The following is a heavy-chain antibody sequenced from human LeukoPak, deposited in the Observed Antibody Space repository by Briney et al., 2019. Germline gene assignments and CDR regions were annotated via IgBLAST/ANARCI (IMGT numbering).Heavy chain of an antibody. Sequence: SETLSLTCTVSGGSISSYYWSWIRQPPGKGLEWIGYIYYSGTTNYNPSLKSRVTISVDTSKNQFSLKLRSVTAADTAVYYCARVKSYYYGSGRVYYFGMDVWGQGTTVTVSS. J-gene: IGHJ6*02. D-gene: IGHD3-10*01. CDR2: IYYSGTT. CDR1: GGSISSYY. V-gene: IGHV4-59*01. CDR3: ARVKSYYYGSGRVYYFGMDV.